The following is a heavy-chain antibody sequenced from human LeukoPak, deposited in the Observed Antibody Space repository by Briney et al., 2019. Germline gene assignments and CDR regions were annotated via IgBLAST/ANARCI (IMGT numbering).Heavy chain of an antibody. CDR2: MNQYGSEK. D-gene: IGHD6-6*01. V-gene: IGHV3-7*01. Sequence: GGSLRLSCEASGFTFSSYWMSWVRQAPGKGLEWVANMNQYGSEKYYVDSVKGRFTISRDNAKNSLYLQMNSLRAEDTAVYYCARSSSAAFDIWGQGTAVTVSS. CDR3: ARSSSAAFDI. J-gene: IGHJ3*02. CDR1: GFTFSSYW.